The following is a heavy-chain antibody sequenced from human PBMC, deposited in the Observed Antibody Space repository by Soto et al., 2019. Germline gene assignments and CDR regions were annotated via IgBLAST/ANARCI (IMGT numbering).Heavy chain of an antibody. CDR1: GYTFTSYD. V-gene: IGHV1-8*01. Sequence: ASVKVSCKASGYTFTSYDINWVRQATGQGLEWMGWMNPNSGNTGYAQKFQGRVNMTRNTSISTAYMELSSLISEDTAVYYCARVRYYDFWSGPTGAFDIWGQGTMVTVSS. CDR3: ARVRYYDFWSGPTGAFDI. CDR2: MNPNSGNT. D-gene: IGHD3-3*01. J-gene: IGHJ3*02.